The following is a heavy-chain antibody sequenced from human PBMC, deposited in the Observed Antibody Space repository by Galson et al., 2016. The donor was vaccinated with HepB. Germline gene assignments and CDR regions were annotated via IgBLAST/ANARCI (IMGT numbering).Heavy chain of an antibody. Sequence: SLRLSCAASGFRFRTYSMSWVRQAPGKGLEWVSSISGTSSYIYYADSVKGRITISRDSAKNSLYLQMNSLRAEDAAVYYCARGLVNTIFVVVIMYYYIDVWGEGTTVTVSS. CDR1: GFRFRTYS. V-gene: IGHV3-21*01. CDR3: ARGLVNTIFVVVIMYYYIDV. CDR2: ISGTSSYI. J-gene: IGHJ6*03. D-gene: IGHD3-3*01.